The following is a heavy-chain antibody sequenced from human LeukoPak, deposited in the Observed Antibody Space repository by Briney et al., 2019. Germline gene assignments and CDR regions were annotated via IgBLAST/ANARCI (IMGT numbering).Heavy chain of an antibody. CDR3: ARVGTEFHIDY. J-gene: IGHJ4*02. CDR1: GFTFSSYS. Sequence: QTGGSLRLSCGASGFTFSSYSMNWVRQAPGKGLEWVSYISSSSSTIYYADSVKGRFTISRDNAKNSLYLQMNSLRAEDTAVYYCARVGTEFHIDYWGQGTLVTVSS. D-gene: IGHD2-21*01. V-gene: IGHV3-48*01. CDR2: ISSSSSTI.